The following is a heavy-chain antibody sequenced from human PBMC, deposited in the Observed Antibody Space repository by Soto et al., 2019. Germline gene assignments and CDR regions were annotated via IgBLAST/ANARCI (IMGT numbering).Heavy chain of an antibody. CDR1: GYTFTSYY. CDR2: ISSYNGNT. D-gene: IGHD1-26*01. CDR3: ARDRGSGSYYARFDY. Sequence: ASVKVSCKASGYTFTSYYMHWVRQAPGQGLEWMGWISSYNGNTNYAQKLQDRVTMTTDTSTNIAYMELRSLRSDDTAVFYCARDRGSGSYYARFDYWGQGTLVTVSS. V-gene: IGHV1-18*04. J-gene: IGHJ4*02.